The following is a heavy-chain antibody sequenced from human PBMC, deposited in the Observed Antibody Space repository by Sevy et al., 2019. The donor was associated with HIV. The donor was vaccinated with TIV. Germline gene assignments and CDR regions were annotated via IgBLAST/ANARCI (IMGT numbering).Heavy chain of an antibody. CDR2: IYYSGST. CDR3: AAHEGVTISEARFDP. Sequence: SETLPLTCSVSGGSLITTNYYWAWLRQSPGKGLEWIASIYYSGSTYYNPSLKARVTVSVNTSRSQFSLILNSVTAADTSVSYCAAHEGVTISEARFDPWGQGTLVTVSS. V-gene: IGHV4-39*01. J-gene: IGHJ5*02. D-gene: IGHD1-1*01. CDR1: GGSLITTNYY.